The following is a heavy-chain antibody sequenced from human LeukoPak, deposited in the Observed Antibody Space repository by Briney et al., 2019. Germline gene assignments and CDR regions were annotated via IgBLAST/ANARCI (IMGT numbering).Heavy chain of an antibody. CDR2: VSHNGRDK. CDR3: ARDDY. V-gene: IGHV3-30-3*01. Sequence: PGWSLRLSCAASGFTFSSYTMHWVRQAPGKGLEWVAVVSHNGRDKYYADSVKGRFTISRDNSKNTLYLQMSSLRADDTALYYCARDDYWGQGTLVTVSS. J-gene: IGHJ4*02. CDR1: GFTFSSYT.